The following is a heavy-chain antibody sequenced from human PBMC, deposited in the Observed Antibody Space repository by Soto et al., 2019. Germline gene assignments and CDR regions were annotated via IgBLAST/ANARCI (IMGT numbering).Heavy chain of an antibody. CDR3: ARDSAVARLYRMDV. Sequence: EVPLVESGGGLVQPGGSLRLSCAASGFTLSSYWMHWVRQAPGKGLVWVSHIKSDGSTTTYADSVKGQFTISRDSAKKTLYVQMNSLGVEDTGVYLRARDSAVARLYRMDVWGQGTTVTVSS. J-gene: IGHJ6*02. V-gene: IGHV3-74*01. CDR2: IKSDGSTT. CDR1: GFTLSSYW. D-gene: IGHD2-15*01.